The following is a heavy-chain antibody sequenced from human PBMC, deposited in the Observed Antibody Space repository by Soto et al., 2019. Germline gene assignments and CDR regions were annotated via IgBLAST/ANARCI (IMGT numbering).Heavy chain of an antibody. D-gene: IGHD1-1*01. CDR2: IYHTGST. J-gene: IGHJ4*02. CDR1: GGSISTVGHY. V-gene: IGHV4-31*03. Sequence: SETLSLTCSVSGGSISTVGHYWTWIRQPPGKGLEWIGSIYHTGSTYYSKSLRSRLTMSVDTSKSQFSLRLSSVTAADTAVYYCARATGTLRSRNCDYWGRGSLVTVSS. CDR3: ARATGTLRSRNCDY.